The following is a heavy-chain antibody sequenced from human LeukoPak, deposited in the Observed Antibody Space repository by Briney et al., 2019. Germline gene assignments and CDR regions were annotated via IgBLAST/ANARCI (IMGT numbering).Heavy chain of an antibody. V-gene: IGHV3-43*02. CDR1: GFTFDDYA. D-gene: IGHD6-13*01. CDR3: AKDFMAAAGSPSFDY. CDR2: ISGDGGST. J-gene: IGHJ4*02. Sequence: PGGSLRLSCAASGFTFDDYAMHWVRHAPGKGLEWVSLISGDGGSTYYTHSVKGRFTISRDNSKNSLYLQMNSLRTEDTALYYCAKDFMAAAGSPSFDYWGQGTLVTVSS.